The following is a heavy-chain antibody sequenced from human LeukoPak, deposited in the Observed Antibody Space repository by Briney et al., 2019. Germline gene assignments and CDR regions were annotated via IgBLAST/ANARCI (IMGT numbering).Heavy chain of an antibody. V-gene: IGHV3-30*04. CDR3: ATIGPYGSGTYISADY. Sequence: QPGRSLRLSCAASGFTFSSYAMHWVRQAPGKGLEWVAVISYDGSYKSYADSVKGRFIISRDNSKNTLYLQMNSLRAEDTAVYYCATIGPYGSGTYISADYWGQGTLVTVSS. J-gene: IGHJ4*02. CDR1: GFTFSSYA. CDR2: ISYDGSYK. D-gene: IGHD3-10*01.